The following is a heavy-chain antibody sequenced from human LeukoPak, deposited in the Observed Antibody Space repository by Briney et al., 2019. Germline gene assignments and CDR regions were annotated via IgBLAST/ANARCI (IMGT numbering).Heavy chain of an antibody. CDR1: GFTFSSYA. Sequence: GGSLRLSCAASGFTFSSYAMHWVRQAPGKGLEWVAVISYDGSNKYYADSVKGRFTISRDNSKNTLYLQMNSLRAEDTAVYYCARGSGRYDILTGYYPSSDFDYWGQGTLVTVSS. CDR3: ARGSGRYDILTGYYPSSDFDY. D-gene: IGHD3-9*01. CDR2: ISYDGSNK. J-gene: IGHJ4*02. V-gene: IGHV3-30-3*01.